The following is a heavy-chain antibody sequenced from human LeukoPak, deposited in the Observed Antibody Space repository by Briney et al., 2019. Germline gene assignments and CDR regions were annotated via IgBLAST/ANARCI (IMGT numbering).Heavy chain of an antibody. CDR3: ARDRSRDSAGAMDY. CDR1: GFTFSSYS. J-gene: IGHJ4*02. Sequence: GGSLRLSCAASGFTFSSYSMNWVRQAPGKGLEWVSSISSSSSYIYYADSVKGRFTISRDNAKNPLYLQMNSLRAEDTAVYSCARDRSRDSAGAMDYWGQGTLVTVSS. D-gene: IGHD6-19*01. CDR2: ISSSSSYI. V-gene: IGHV3-21*01.